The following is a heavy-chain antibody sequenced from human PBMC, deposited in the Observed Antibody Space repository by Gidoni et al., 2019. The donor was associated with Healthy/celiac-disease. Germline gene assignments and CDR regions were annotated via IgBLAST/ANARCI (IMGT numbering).Heavy chain of an antibody. V-gene: IGHV1-46*01. CDR2: INPSGGST. D-gene: IGHD3-22*01. Sequence: QVQLVQSGAEVKKPGASVKVSCKASGYTFTSYYMHWVRQAPGQGLEWMGIINPSGGSTSYAQKFQGRVTMTRDTSTSTVYMELSSLRSEDTAVYYCARALRGYYDSSGYPLHYWGQGTLVTVSS. CDR3: ARALRGYYDSSGYPLHY. J-gene: IGHJ4*02. CDR1: GYTFTSYY.